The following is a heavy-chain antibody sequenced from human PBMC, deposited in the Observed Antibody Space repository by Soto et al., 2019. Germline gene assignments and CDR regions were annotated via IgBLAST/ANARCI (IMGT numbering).Heavy chain of an antibody. V-gene: IGHV4-61*01. J-gene: IGHJ3*02. D-gene: IGHD1-26*01. CDR2: VFYSGST. Sequence: PSETLSLTCSVSGGSVRSGSYYWSWIRQPPGKGLEYIGYVFYSGSTNYNPSLKRRVTISVDTSKNQFSLKLSSVTAADTAVYYCARVPDSGPSGDAFDIWGQGTMVTVSS. CDR3: ARVPDSGPSGDAFDI. CDR1: GGSVRSGSYY.